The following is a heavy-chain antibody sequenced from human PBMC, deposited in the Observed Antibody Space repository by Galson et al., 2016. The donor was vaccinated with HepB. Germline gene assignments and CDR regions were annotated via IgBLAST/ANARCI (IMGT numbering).Heavy chain of an antibody. V-gene: IGHV5-51*01. CDR3: ARKALGGIAVAGNKWFDP. J-gene: IGHJ5*02. Sequence: QSGAEVKKPGESLKISCKGSGYSFTSYWIGWVRQMPGKGLEWMGIIYPGDSDTRYSPSFQGQVTISADKSISPAYLQWSSLKASDTAMYYWARKALGGIAVAGNKWFDPWGQGTLVTVSS. CDR2: IYPGDSDT. CDR1: GYSFTSYW. D-gene: IGHD6-19*01.